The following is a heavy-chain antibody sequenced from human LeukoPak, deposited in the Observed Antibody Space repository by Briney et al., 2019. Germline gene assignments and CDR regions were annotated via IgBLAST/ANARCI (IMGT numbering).Heavy chain of an antibody. CDR2: INPNSGGT. Sequence: GASVKVSCKTSGYTFTAYYMHWVRQAPGQGLEWMGWINPNSGGTNYAQKFQGRVTMTRDTSISTAYMELSRLRSDDTAVYYCARFHDFWSGYHDYWGQGTLVTVSS. CDR1: GYTFTAYY. CDR3: ARFHDFWSGYHDY. D-gene: IGHD3-3*01. V-gene: IGHV1-2*02. J-gene: IGHJ4*02.